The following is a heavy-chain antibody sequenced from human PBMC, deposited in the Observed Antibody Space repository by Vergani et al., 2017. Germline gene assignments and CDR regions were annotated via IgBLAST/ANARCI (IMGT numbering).Heavy chain of an antibody. CDR2: IYYTGLT. V-gene: IGHV4-59*01. CDR3: ARGYYRYHDGTGYWEFDY. D-gene: IGHD3-22*01. CDR1: GGSINNYY. J-gene: IGHJ4*02. Sequence: QVHLLESGPGLVKPSETLSLTCNVSGGSINNYYWNWIRQPPGKTLEWIGYIYYTGLTKYNPSFKSRVTTSVDTSKKQFSLKLSSVTAADTAVYYCARGYYRYHDGTGYWEFDYWVQGTLVTVSS.